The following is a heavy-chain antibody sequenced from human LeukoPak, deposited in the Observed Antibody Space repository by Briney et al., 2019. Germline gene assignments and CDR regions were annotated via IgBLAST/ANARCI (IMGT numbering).Heavy chain of an antibody. CDR3: ARAYFGSVSFHNYSYMDV. D-gene: IGHD3-10*01. J-gene: IGHJ6*03. V-gene: IGHV3-11*04. CDR2: ISSSGSNI. Sequence: GGSLRLSCAASGFTFSDYYMTWIRQAPGKGLEWVSYISSSGSNIYYADSVKGRFTISRDNAKNSLYLQVNSLRAEDTAVYYCARAYFGSVSFHNYSYMDVWGGGTTVTVSS. CDR1: GFTFSDYY.